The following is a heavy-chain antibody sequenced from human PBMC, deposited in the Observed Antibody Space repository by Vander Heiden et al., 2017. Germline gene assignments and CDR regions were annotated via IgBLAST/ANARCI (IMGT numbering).Heavy chain of an antibody. D-gene: IGHD3-22*01. CDR2: IVANGGTT. CDR1: GFTFSSYD. Sequence: EVQLVESGGGLVQPGGSLRLSCAASGFTFSSYDMHWVRQAPGRGLEYVSAIVANGGTTYYSNSVKGRFTISRDNSKNTLYLQMGSLGAEDMAVYYCARVLAYYYDGSGTDAFDIWGQGTMVTVSS. CDR3: ARVLAYYYDGSGTDAFDI. V-gene: IGHV3-64*01. J-gene: IGHJ3*02.